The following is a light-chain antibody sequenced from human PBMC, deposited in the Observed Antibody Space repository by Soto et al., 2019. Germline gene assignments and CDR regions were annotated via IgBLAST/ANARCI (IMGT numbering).Light chain of an antibody. CDR3: SSYTSSSTSYV. CDR2: EVS. V-gene: IGLV2-14*01. Sequence: QSALTQPASVSGSPGQSITISCTGTSSDIGNYDFVSWYQQVPGTAPKAMIYEVSSRPSGVSNRFSGSKSGNTASLTISGLQAEDEAYYYCSSYTSSSTSYVFGTGTKVTVL. CDR1: SSDIGNYDF. J-gene: IGLJ1*01.